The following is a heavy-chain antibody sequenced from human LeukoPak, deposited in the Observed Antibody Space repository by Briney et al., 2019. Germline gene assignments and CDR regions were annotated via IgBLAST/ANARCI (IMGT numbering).Heavy chain of an antibody. D-gene: IGHD6-13*01. CDR2: ISGSGGST. CDR1: GFTFSSYA. Sequence: SGGSLRLSCAASGFTFSSYAMSWVRQAPGKGLEWVSAISGSGGSTYYADSVKGRFTISRDNSKNTLYLQMNSLRAEDTAVYYCAKTRIAAAGTTPFDYWGQGTLVTVSS. CDR3: AKTRIAAAGTTPFDY. V-gene: IGHV3-23*01. J-gene: IGHJ4*02.